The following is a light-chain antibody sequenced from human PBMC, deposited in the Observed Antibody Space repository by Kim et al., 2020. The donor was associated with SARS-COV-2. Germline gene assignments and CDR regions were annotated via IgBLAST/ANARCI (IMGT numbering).Light chain of an antibody. V-gene: IGLV2-11*01. CDR2: DVT. J-gene: IGLJ3*02. CDR3: CSYAGSYTPWV. CDR1: SSDVGGYNY. Sequence: QSALTQPRSVSGSLGQSVTISCIGTSSDVGGYNYVSWYQQHPGKAPKLMIYDVTKRPSGVPDRFSGSKSGNTASLTISGLQAEDEADYYCCSYAGSYTPWVFGGGTQLTVL.